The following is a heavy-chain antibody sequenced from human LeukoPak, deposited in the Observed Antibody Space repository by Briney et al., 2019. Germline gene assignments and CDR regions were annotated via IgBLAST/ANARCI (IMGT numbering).Heavy chain of an antibody. J-gene: IGHJ3*02. Sequence: GASVKVSCKASGYTFTGYYMHWVRQAPGQGLEWMGWINPNSGGTNYAQKFQGRVTMTRDTSISTAYMELSRLRSDDTAVYYCARDLIMIYYDSSGQQHDAFDIWGQGTMVTVSS. CDR2: INPNSGGT. CDR3: ARDLIMIYYDSSGQQHDAFDI. V-gene: IGHV1-2*02. CDR1: GYTFTGYY. D-gene: IGHD3-22*01.